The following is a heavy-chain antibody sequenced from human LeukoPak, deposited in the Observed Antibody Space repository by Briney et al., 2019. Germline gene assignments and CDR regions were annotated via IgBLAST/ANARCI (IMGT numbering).Heavy chain of an antibody. Sequence: PSETLSLTCTVSGGSISNYYWSWIRQPPGKGLEWIGYIYYSGSTYYNPSLKSRVTISVDTSKNQFSLKLSSVTAADTAVYYCASGPPVDIVATILDYWGQGTLVTVSS. CDR1: GGSISNYY. V-gene: IGHV4-59*08. J-gene: IGHJ4*02. CDR3: ASGPPVDIVATILDY. D-gene: IGHD5-12*01. CDR2: IYYSGST.